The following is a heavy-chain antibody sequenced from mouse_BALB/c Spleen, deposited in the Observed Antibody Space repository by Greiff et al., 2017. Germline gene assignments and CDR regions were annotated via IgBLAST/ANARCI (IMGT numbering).Heavy chain of an antibody. CDR1: GYTFTNYW. CDR2: IYPGGGYT. V-gene: IGHV1-63*02. Sequence: VQLQQSGAELVRPGTSVKISCKASGYTFTNYWLGWVKQRPGHGLEWIGDIYPGGGYTNYNEKFKGKATLTADTSSSTAYMQLSSLTSEDSAVYFCARGDYYGSSLTFDYWGQGTTLTVSS. D-gene: IGHD1-1*01. CDR3: ARGDYYGSSLTFDY. J-gene: IGHJ2*01.